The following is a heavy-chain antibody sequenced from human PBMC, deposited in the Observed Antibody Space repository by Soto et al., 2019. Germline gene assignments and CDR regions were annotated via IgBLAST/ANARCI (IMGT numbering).Heavy chain of an antibody. J-gene: IGHJ6*02. CDR1: GYTFTGYY. V-gene: IGHV1-2*02. CDR2: INPNSGGT. D-gene: IGHD3-10*01. Sequence: AAVKVSCKASGYTFTGYYMHWVRQAPGQGLEWMGWINPNSGGTNYAQKFQGRVTMTRDTSISTAYMELSRLRSDDTAVYYCARDPFREVLWFGEPVYYYYYGMDVWGQGTTVTVSS. CDR3: ARDPFREVLWFGEPVYYYYYGMDV.